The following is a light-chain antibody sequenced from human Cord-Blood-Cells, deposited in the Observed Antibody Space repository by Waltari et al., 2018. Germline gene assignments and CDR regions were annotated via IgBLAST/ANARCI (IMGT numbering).Light chain of an antibody. CDR1: SSYVGSYNL. CDR2: EGS. V-gene: IGLV2-23*01. J-gene: IGLJ1*01. CDR3: CTVPGSRYV. Sequence: QSALTQPASVSGSPGQSITISCTGTSSYVGSYNLVSWYQQHPGKAPKLMIYEGSKPPLGVAKAFPGIKTSNYALPQLSGLQVEDRADYYQCTVPGSRYVFGTGTKLTVL.